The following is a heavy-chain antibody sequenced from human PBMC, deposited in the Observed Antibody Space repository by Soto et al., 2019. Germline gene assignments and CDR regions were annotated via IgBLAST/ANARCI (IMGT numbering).Heavy chain of an antibody. CDR1: GFTFSSYG. J-gene: IGHJ3*02. CDR3: ARERRIAAAYDAFDI. D-gene: IGHD6-13*01. CDR2: ISYDGSNK. V-gene: IGHV3-30*03. Sequence: QVQLVESGGGVVQPGRSLRLSCAASGFTFSSYGMHWVRQAPGKGLEWVAVISYDGSNKYYADSVKGRFTITRDNSKNTLYLQMNSLRAEDTAVYYCARERRIAAAYDAFDIWGQGTMVTVSS.